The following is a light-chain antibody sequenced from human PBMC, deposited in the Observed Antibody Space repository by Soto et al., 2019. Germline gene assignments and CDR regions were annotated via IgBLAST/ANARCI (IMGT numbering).Light chain of an antibody. Sequence: EIVFTQAPASLAFSPVEKASLXFRASQSVSSYLAWYQQKPGQAPRLLIYDASNRATGIPARFSGSGSGTDFTLTISSLEPEDFAVYYCQQYIRWPLTFGGGTKVDIK. CDR1: QSVSSY. CDR3: QQYIRWPLT. V-gene: IGKV3-11*01. CDR2: DAS. J-gene: IGKJ4*01.